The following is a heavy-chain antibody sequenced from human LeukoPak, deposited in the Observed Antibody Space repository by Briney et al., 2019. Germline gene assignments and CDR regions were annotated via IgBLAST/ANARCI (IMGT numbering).Heavy chain of an antibody. CDR2: ISSAGTT. CDR1: GFSVSSNY. Sequence: GGSLRLSCAASGFSVSSNYMNWVRQAPGKGLEWVSFISSAGTTYSADSVKGRFTISRDNSKNTLYLQMNSLRAEDTAVYYCARVASDSRGSYHFDYWGQGTLVTVSS. J-gene: IGHJ4*02. V-gene: IGHV3-53*01. D-gene: IGHD3-22*01. CDR3: ARVASDSRGSYHFDY.